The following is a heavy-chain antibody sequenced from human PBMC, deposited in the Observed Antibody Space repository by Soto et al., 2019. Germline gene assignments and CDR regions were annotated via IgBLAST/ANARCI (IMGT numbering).Heavy chain of an antibody. CDR2: INPNSGGT. J-gene: IGHJ6*02. V-gene: IGHV1-2*04. CDR3: ARAAPYSSSWAGSNTSVRYYYYYYGMDV. D-gene: IGHD6-13*01. CDR1: GYTFTGYY. Sequence: ASVKVSCKASGYTFTGYYMHWVRQAPGQGLEWMGWINPNSGGTNYAQKFQGWVTMTRGTSIRTAYMELSRLRSDDTAVYYCARAAPYSSSWAGSNTSVRYYYYYYGMDVWGQGTTVTVSS.